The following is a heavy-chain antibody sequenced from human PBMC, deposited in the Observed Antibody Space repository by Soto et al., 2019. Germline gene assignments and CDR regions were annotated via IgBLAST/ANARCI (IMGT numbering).Heavy chain of an antibody. D-gene: IGHD3-16*01. CDR3: AKTGEQHAVLDY. V-gene: IGHV3-23*01. CDR2: ISGSAGTT. J-gene: IGHJ4*02. CDR1: GFTFSNYA. Sequence: EVQLLESGGGLVQRGGSLRLSCAASGFTFSNYAMSWVRQAPGKWLEWVSSISGSAGTTYYADSVKGRFTISRDNAKNTLYLQLNSLRAEDTAVYYCAKTGEQHAVLDYWGQGTLVTVSS.